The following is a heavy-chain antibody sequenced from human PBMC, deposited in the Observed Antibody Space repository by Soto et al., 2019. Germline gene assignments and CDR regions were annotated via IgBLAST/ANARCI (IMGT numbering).Heavy chain of an antibody. D-gene: IGHD3-22*01. Sequence: SVKVSCKASGGTFSSYTISWVRQAPGQGLEWMGRIIPILCIANYAQKFQGRVTITADKSTSTAYMELSSLRSEDTAVYYCAREPRGRYYDSSENAFAIWGKGTMVTVSS. CDR2: IIPILCIA. J-gene: IGHJ3*02. CDR3: AREPRGRYYDSSENAFAI. CDR1: GGTFSSYT. V-gene: IGHV1-69*04.